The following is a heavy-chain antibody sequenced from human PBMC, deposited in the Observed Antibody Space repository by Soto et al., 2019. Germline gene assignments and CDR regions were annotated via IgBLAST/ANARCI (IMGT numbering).Heavy chain of an antibody. CDR3: ARVVPAVGWVGWFDP. CDR2: IYSGGST. J-gene: IGHJ5*02. CDR1: GFTVSSNY. V-gene: IGHV3-66*01. Sequence: EVQLVESGGGLVQPGGSLRLSCAASGFTVSSNYMSWVRQAPGKGLEWVSVIYSGGSTYYADSVKGRFTISRDNSKNTLYLQMNSLRAEDTAVYYCARVVPAVGWVGWFDPWGQGTLVTVSS. D-gene: IGHD2-2*01.